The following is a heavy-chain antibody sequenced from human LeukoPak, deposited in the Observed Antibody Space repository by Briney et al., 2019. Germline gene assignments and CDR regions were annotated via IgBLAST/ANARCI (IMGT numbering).Heavy chain of an antibody. V-gene: IGHV5-51*01. D-gene: IGHD6-19*01. Sequence: GESLKISCKGSGYSFTSYWIGWVRQMPGKGLEWMGIIYPGDSDTRYSPSFQGQDTISADKSISTAYLQWSSLKASDTAMYYCARRKYSSGWYVGIYFDYWGQGTLVTVSS. CDR2: IYPGDSDT. CDR3: ARRKYSSGWYVGIYFDY. J-gene: IGHJ4*02. CDR1: GYSFTSYW.